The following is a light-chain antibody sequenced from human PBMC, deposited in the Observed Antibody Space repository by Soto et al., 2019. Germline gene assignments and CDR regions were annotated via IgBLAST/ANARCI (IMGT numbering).Light chain of an antibody. Sequence: DIVMTQSPDSLAVSLGERVTINCKSSQSVLYSSNNKNYLAWYQQNPGQPPKLLIYWASTRESGVPDRFSGSESGTDFTLTISSLQAEDGAGYYCQQYYSTPWTFGQGTKVEIK. J-gene: IGKJ1*01. V-gene: IGKV4-1*01. CDR3: QQYYSTPWT. CDR1: QSVLYSSNNKNY. CDR2: WAS.